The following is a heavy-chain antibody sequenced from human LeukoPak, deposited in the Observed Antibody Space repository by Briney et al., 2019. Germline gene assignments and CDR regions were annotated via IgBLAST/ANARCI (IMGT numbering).Heavy chain of an antibody. V-gene: IGHV1-2*02. CDR1: GYTFSNYY. J-gene: IGHJ5*02. D-gene: IGHD4-17*01. Sequence: ASVKVSCKASGYTFSNYYMNWVRQTPGQGLEWMGWINPKSGGTNYAQKFQGRVTMTSDTSTSTAYLELSRLRSDDTAVYYCARGGGMTTVTKSWFDPWGQGTLVTVSS. CDR2: INPKSGGT. CDR3: ARGGGMTTVTKSWFDP.